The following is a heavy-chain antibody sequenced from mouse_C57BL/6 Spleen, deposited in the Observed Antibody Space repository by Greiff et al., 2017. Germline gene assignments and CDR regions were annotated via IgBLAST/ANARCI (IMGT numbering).Heavy chain of an antibody. V-gene: IGHV1-61*01. CDR1: GYTFTSYW. CDR2: IYPSDSET. CDR3: ARSFYDGYYAFAY. Sequence: QVQLQQPGAELVRPGSSVKLSCKASGYTFTSYWMAWVKQRPGQGLEWIGNIYPSDSETHYNQKFKDKATLTVDKSSSTAYMQLSSLTSEDSAVYYCARSFYDGYYAFAYWGQGTLVTVSA. J-gene: IGHJ3*01. D-gene: IGHD2-3*01.